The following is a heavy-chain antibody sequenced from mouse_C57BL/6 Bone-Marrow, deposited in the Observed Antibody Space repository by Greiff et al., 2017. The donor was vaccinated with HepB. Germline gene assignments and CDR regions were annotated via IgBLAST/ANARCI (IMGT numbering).Heavy chain of an antibody. CDR1: GYSITSGYY. CDR2: ISYDGSN. Sequence: EVQRVESGPGLVKPSQSLSLTCSVTGYSITSGYYWNWIRQFPGNKLEWMGYISYDGSNNYNPSLKNRISITRDTSKNQFFLKLNSVTTEDTATYYCARGSTVVATDAMDYWGQGTSVTVSS. CDR3: ARGSTVVATDAMDY. D-gene: IGHD1-1*01. J-gene: IGHJ4*01. V-gene: IGHV3-6*01.